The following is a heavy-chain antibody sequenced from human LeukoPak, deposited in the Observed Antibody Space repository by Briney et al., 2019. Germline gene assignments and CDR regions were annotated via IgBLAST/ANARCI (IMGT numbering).Heavy chain of an antibody. J-gene: IGHJ3*02. Sequence: SETLSVICTVSGGSITTYYWSWIRQPPGKGLEWIGYIFYSGSTNYSPSLKSRVTISVDTSKNQFSLTLSSVTAADTAVYYCARHLGGSGSHDAFDIWGQGTVVTVSS. CDR3: ARHLGGSGSHDAFDI. D-gene: IGHD3-10*01. CDR2: IFYSGST. V-gene: IGHV4-59*08. CDR1: GGSITTYY.